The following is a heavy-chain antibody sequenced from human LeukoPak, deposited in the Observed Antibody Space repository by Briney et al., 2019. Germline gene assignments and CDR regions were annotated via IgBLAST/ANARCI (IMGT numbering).Heavy chain of an antibody. D-gene: IGHD6-19*01. Sequence: ASVKVSCKASGYTFTSYYMHWVRQAPGQGLEWMGLINPTGGSTGYAQKFQGRVTMTRNTSISTAYMELSSLRSEDTAVYYCARTRSPEGSSGRFDYWGQGTLVTVSS. J-gene: IGHJ4*02. CDR2: INPTGGST. V-gene: IGHV1-46*01. CDR1: GYTFTSYY. CDR3: ARTRSPEGSSGRFDY.